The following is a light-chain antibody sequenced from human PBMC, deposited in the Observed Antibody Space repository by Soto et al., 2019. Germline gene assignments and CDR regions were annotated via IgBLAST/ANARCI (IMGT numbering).Light chain of an antibody. CDR2: AAS. Sequence: DIQMTQSPSSLSASVGDRATITCRASQRISSYLNWYQQKPGKAPKLLIYAASNLQSGVPSRFTGSGSGTDFTLTTSSLQPEDFATYYRQQSFRTPLTVGGGTKVDIK. CDR1: QRISSY. J-gene: IGKJ4*01. CDR3: QQSFRTPLT. V-gene: IGKV1-39*01.